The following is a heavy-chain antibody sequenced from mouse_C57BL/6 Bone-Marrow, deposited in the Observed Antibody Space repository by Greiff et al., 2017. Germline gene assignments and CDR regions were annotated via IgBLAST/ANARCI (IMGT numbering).Heavy chain of an antibody. V-gene: IGHV1-55*01. CDR3: ARIDYGNYVFDY. Sequence: VQLQQSGAELVKPGASVKMSCKASGYTFPSYWITWVKQRPGQGLEWIGDIYPGSGSTNYNEKFKSKATLTVDTSSSTAYMQLSSLTSEDSAVYYCARIDYGNYVFDYWGQGTTLTVSS. CDR1: GYTFPSYW. D-gene: IGHD2-1*01. J-gene: IGHJ2*01. CDR2: IYPGSGST.